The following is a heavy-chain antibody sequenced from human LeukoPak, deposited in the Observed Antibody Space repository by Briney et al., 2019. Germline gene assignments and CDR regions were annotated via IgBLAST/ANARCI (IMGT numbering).Heavy chain of an antibody. CDR2: IYPKTGGT. J-gene: IGHJ1*01. CDR1: GYTFTGYY. CDR3: ARATKAGDVTWEAGTLYFQH. Sequence: ASVKVSCKASGYTFTGYYSHWVRQAPGQGLEWMGWIYPKTGGTSYAQKFQGRVTMTRDTSISTAYMELIGLRSEDTAVYYCARATKAGDVTWEAGTLYFQHWGQGTLVTVSS. D-gene: IGHD6-19*01. V-gene: IGHV1-2*02.